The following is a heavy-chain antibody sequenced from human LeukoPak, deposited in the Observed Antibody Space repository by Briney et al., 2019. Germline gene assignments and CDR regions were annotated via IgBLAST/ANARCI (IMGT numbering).Heavy chain of an antibody. CDR3: AREVWFGELSERTLDY. D-gene: IGHD3-10*01. V-gene: IGHV1-18*01. Sequence: ASVKVSCKASGYTFTSYGISWVRQAPGQGLEWMGWISAYNGNTNYAQKLQGRVTMATDTSTSTAYMELRSLRSDDTAVYYCAREVWFGELSERTLDYWGQGTLVTVSS. CDR1: GYTFTSYG. CDR2: ISAYNGNT. J-gene: IGHJ4*02.